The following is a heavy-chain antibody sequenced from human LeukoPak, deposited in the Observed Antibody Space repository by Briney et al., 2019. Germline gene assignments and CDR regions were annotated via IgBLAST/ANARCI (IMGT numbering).Heavy chain of an antibody. CDR2: INPNGGGT. Sequence: ASVKVSCKASGYTFTGYYMHWVRQAPGQGLEWMGWINPNGGGTNYAQKFQGRVTMTRDTSISTAYMELSRLRSDDTAVYYCARDHTRVLRYRLDYWGQGTLVTVSS. CDR1: GYTFTGYY. J-gene: IGHJ4*02. D-gene: IGHD3-9*01. V-gene: IGHV1-2*02. CDR3: ARDHTRVLRYRLDY.